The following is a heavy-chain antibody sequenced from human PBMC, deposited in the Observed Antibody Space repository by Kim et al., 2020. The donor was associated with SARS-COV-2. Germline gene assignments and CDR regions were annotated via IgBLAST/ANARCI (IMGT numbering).Heavy chain of an antibody. Sequence: GESLKISCKGSGYSFTRYWTGWVRQIPGKGLEWMGIIYPRDSDTRYNPAFQGQVTISADKSISTAYLQWSSLKASDTAMYYCARLYSGWYLGDYWGQGTLVTVSS. D-gene: IGHD6-19*01. J-gene: IGHJ4*02. CDR3: ARLYSGWYLGDY. CDR2: IYPRDSDT. V-gene: IGHV5-51*01. CDR1: GYSFTRYW.